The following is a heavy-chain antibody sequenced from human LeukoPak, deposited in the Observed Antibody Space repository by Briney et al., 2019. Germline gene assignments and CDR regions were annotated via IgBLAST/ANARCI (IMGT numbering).Heavy chain of an antibody. CDR2: VNPSGGST. CDR1: GYSFTNFY. J-gene: IGHJ4*02. CDR3: ARDAF. Sequence: ASVKVSCNTSGYSFTNFYIHWVRQAPGQGLEWMGMVNPSGGSTTSAQKFQDRVNMTTDTSTRTVYMEMTGLTSDDTGIYYCARDAFWGQGTQVTVSS. V-gene: IGHV1-46*01. D-gene: IGHD3-3*02.